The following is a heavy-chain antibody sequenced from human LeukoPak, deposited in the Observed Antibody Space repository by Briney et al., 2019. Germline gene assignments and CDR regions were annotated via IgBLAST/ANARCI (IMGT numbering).Heavy chain of an antibody. CDR1: GYTFTSHS. V-gene: IGHV1-18*01. J-gene: IGHJ5*02. D-gene: IGHD3-10*01. CDR2: ISAYNGNT. CDR3: ARDRQLEEGWFDP. Sequence: ASVKVSCKASGYTFTSHSINWLRQAPGQGLEWMGWISAYNGNTNYAQKLQGRVTMTTDTSTSTAYMELRSLRSDDTAVYYCARDRQLEEGWFDPWGQGTLATVSS.